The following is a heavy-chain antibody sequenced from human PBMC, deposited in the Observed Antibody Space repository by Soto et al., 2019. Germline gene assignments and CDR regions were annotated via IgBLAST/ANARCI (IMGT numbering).Heavy chain of an antibody. CDR1: GFSLSTSGVG. V-gene: IGHV2-5*02. CDR3: APYSSPYYYDSSGYIGANNWFDP. D-gene: IGHD3-22*01. Sequence: SGPTLVNPTQTLTLTGSFSGFSLSTSGVGVGWIRQPPGKALEWLALIYWDDDKRYSPSLKSRLTITKDTSKNQVVLTMTNMDPVDTATYYCAPYSSPYYYDSSGYIGANNWFDPWGQGTLVTVSS. J-gene: IGHJ5*02. CDR2: IYWDDDK.